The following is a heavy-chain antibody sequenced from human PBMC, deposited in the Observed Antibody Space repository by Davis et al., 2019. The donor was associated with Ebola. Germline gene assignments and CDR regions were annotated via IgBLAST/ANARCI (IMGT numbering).Heavy chain of an antibody. V-gene: IGHV3-21*06. J-gene: IGHJ5*02. D-gene: IGHD5-18*01. Sequence: GESLKISCAVSGFTFSSYSMIWVRQAPGKGLEWVSSITGSSNYIYHADSVKGRFTTSRDNAKNLLHLQMNSLRVEDTAVYYCARFGDEDTAILTGWFDPWGQGTLVTVSS. CDR1: GFTFSSYS. CDR2: ITGSSNYI. CDR3: ARFGDEDTAILTGWFDP.